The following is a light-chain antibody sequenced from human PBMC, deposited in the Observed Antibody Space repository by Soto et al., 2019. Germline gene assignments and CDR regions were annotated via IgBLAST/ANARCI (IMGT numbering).Light chain of an antibody. CDR3: QQYHHWPLYT. CDR1: QSVTRN. J-gene: IGKJ2*01. CDR2: GAS. V-gene: IGKV3D-15*01. Sequence: ELVMTHSPAILSVSPGERVTLSCRASQSVTRNLAWYQHKPGQAPRLLISGASTRATGIPARFSGSGSGTEFTLTISNLQSEDFAVYYCQQYHHWPLYTFGQGTKLEIK.